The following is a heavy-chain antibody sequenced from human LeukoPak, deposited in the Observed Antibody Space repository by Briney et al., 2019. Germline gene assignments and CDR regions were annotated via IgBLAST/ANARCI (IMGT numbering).Heavy chain of an antibody. CDR2: INTGNGNT. D-gene: IGHD6-19*01. J-gene: IGHJ4*02. CDR1: GYTFTGYY. V-gene: IGHV1-3*03. Sequence: ASVKVSCKASGYTFTGYYMHWVRQAPGQRLEWMGWINTGNGNTKYSQEFQGRVTITRDTSANTAYMELSSLRSEGMAVYYCARAVKYRSGPLTDLLPYYFDYWGQGTLVTVSS. CDR3: ARAVKYRSGPLTDLLPYYFDY.